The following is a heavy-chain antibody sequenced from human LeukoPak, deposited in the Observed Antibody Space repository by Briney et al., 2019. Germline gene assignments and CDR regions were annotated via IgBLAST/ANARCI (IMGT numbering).Heavy chain of an antibody. CDR3: ARHSRGHSSTWYFFDF. CDR2: MHYSGTT. D-gene: IGHD6-13*01. Sequence: SETLSLTCTVSGDSISGGNYYWGWIRQPPGKGLEWIGSMHYSGTTYYRPSLKSRVTITVDTSMNQLSLGLSSVTAADTARYYCARHSRGHSSTWYFFDFWGQGTLVTVSS. V-gene: IGHV4-39*01. CDR1: GDSISGGNYY. J-gene: IGHJ4*02.